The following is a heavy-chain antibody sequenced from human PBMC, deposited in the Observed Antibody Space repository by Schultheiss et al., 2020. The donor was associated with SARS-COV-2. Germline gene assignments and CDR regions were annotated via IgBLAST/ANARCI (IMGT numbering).Heavy chain of an antibody. CDR1: GYSISSGDYY. D-gene: IGHD6-19*01. Sequence: SETLSLTCTVSGYSISSGDYYWSWIRQPPGKGLEWIGYIHHSGTTYYNPSLQSRVTISIDTSKSQFSLKLSSVTAADTAVYFCARVRAYASGGGGFDYWGQGTLVTVSS. V-gene: IGHV4-30-4*01. CDR3: ARVRAYASGGGGFDY. J-gene: IGHJ4*02. CDR2: IHHSGTT.